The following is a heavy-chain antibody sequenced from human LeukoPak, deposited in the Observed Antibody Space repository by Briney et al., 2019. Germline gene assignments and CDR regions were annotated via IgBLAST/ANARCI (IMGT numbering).Heavy chain of an antibody. J-gene: IGHJ5*02. Sequence: GGSLRLSCAASGFAFSSYAMSWVRQAPGKGLEWVSAISGSGGSTYYADSVKGRFTISRDNSKNTLYLQMNSLRAEDTAVYYCAKDSTPTYYDSSGYYDPWGQGTLVTVSS. CDR3: AKDSTPTYYDSSGYYDP. CDR1: GFAFSSYA. CDR2: ISGSGGST. V-gene: IGHV3-23*01. D-gene: IGHD3-22*01.